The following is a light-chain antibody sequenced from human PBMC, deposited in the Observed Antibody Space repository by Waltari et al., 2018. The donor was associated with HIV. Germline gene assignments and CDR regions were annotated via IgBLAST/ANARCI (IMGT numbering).Light chain of an antibody. CDR2: DDR. Sequence: SAAPGETTRILCGGDKIGTQSVHWYRQRPGQAPTLIIYDDRERPSGISDRISGSKFDDTATLTINDVEADDEGDYYCQLWDGSSGVSWVFGGGTTLTV. J-gene: IGLJ3*02. CDR3: QLWDGSSGVSWV. V-gene: IGLV3-21*01. CDR1: KIGTQS.